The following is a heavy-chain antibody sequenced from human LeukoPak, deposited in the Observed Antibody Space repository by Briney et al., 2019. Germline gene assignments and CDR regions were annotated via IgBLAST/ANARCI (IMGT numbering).Heavy chain of an antibody. Sequence: PGGSLRLSCAASGFTFSSYGMSWVRQAPGKGLEWVANIKKDGSEKFYVDSVKGRFTISRDNAKNSLYLQMSSLRAEDTAVYYCVREAYDDFWSGSWRYYYYMDVWGKGITVTVSS. CDR1: GFTFSSYG. CDR3: VREAYDDFWSGSWRYYYYMDV. J-gene: IGHJ6*03. D-gene: IGHD3-3*01. CDR2: IKKDGSEK. V-gene: IGHV3-7*01.